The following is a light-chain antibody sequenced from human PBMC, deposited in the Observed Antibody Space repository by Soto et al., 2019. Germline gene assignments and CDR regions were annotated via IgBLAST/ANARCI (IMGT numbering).Light chain of an antibody. J-gene: IGKJ1*01. CDR3: QQYNSYSPT. CDR1: QSISSW. CDR2: DAS. Sequence: DIQMTQSPSTLSASVGDRVTITCRASQSISSWLAWYQQKPGKAPKVLIYDASSLASGVPWRFSGSGFGTECTLTITSLQPDDFATYYCQQYNSYSPTFGQGTKVEIK. V-gene: IGKV1-5*01.